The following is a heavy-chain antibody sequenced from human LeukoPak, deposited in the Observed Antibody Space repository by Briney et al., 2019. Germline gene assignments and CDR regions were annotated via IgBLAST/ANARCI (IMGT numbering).Heavy chain of an antibody. J-gene: IGHJ6*02. D-gene: IGHD2-2*01. CDR1: GGSISSGDYY. CDR2: IYYSGST. Sequence: PSETLSLTCTVSGGSISSGDYYWSWIRQPPGKSLEWIGYIYYSGSTYYNPSLKSRVTISVDTSKNQFSLKLSSVTAADTAVCYCARGPPAKPGTGYYYGMDVWGQGTTVTVSS. V-gene: IGHV4-30-4*01. CDR3: ARGPPAKPGTGYYYGMDV.